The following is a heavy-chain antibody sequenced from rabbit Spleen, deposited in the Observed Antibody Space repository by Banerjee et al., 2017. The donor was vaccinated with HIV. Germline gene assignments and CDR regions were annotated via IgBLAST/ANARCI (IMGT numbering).Heavy chain of an antibody. CDR3: ARDTGSSFSSYGMDL. Sequence: QEQLEESGGGLVKPEGSLTLTCKASGFSFSSSDYICWVRQAPGKGLEWISCIAGSSSAFTYSATWAKGRFTISKASSTTVTLQMTSLTAADTATYFCARDTGSSFSSYGMDLWGQGTLVTVS. V-gene: IGHV1S45*01. D-gene: IGHD8-1*01. J-gene: IGHJ6*01. CDR1: GFSFSSSDY. CDR2: IAGSSSAFT.